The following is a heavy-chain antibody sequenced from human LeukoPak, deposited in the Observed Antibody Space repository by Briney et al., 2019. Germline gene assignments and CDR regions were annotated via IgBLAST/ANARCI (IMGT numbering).Heavy chain of an antibody. CDR1: GGSINNGGYY. CDR3: ARNRDGYNSFDY. Sequence: PSEALSLTCTVSGGSINNGGYYWSWIRQHPGKGLEWIGYIYYSGSSYYNPSLRSRVTISVDTSKNHFSLKLSSVTAADTAVYYCARNRDGYNSFDYWGQGTLVTVSS. V-gene: IGHV4-31*03. D-gene: IGHD5-24*01. CDR2: IYYSGSS. J-gene: IGHJ4*02.